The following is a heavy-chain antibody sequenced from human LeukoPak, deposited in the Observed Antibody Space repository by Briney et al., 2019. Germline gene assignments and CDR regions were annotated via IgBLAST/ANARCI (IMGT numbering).Heavy chain of an antibody. CDR2: IIPIFGTA. Sequence: SVKASCRASGGTFSSYAISWVRQAPGQGLEWMGGIIPIFGTANYAQEFQGRVTITADESTSTAYMELSSLRSEDTAVYYCALQDRVGVDYWGQGTLVTVSS. CDR3: ALQDRVGVDY. J-gene: IGHJ4*02. V-gene: IGHV1-69*13. D-gene: IGHD4-11*01. CDR1: GGTFSSYA.